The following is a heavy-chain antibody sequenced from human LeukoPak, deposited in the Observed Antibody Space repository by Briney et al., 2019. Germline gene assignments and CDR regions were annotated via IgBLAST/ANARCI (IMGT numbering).Heavy chain of an antibody. D-gene: IGHD6-19*01. CDR3: VKGSVAGTTRFNWLDA. V-gene: IGHV3-30*02. CDR2: IQYDGSHK. Sequence: GGSLRLSCAASGFSFNTHGMHWVRQAPGKGLQWVAFIQYDGSHKYYSDSVKGRFTLSRDNPKNTLNLQMNSLRAEDTAMYYCVKGSVAGTTRFNWLDAWGQGTLITVFS. CDR1: GFSFNTHG. J-gene: IGHJ5*02.